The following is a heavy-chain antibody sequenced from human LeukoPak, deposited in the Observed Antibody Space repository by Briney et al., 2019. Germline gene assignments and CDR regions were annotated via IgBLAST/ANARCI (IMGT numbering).Heavy chain of an antibody. J-gene: IGHJ4*02. CDR2: ISSSSSYI. CDR1: GFTFSSYS. V-gene: IGHV3-21*04. Sequence: GGSLRLSCAASGFTFSSYSMNWVRQAPGKGLEWVSSISSSSSYIYYADSVKGRFTISRDNAKNSLYLQMNSLRAEDTAVYYCARDPGLRRQNIYGSGTRDYWGQGTLVTVSS. D-gene: IGHD3-10*01. CDR3: ARDPGLRRQNIYGSGTRDY.